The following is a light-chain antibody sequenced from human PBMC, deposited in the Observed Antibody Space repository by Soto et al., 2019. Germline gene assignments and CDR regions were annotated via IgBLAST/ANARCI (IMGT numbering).Light chain of an antibody. Sequence: EIVLTQSPGTLSLSPGERATLSCGASQSVSRYLAWYQHKPGQAPRLLIYGASTRATGIPDRFSGSGSGTDFTLTISSLEPEDCAVYYCQQYGSSPPGTFGQGTKLEIK. CDR2: GAS. CDR1: QSVSRY. J-gene: IGKJ2*01. V-gene: IGKV3-20*01. CDR3: QQYGSSPPGT.